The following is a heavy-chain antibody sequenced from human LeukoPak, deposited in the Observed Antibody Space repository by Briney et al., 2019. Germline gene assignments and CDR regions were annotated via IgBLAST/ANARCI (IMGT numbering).Heavy chain of an antibody. CDR2: IYSGGST. D-gene: IGHD5-24*01. V-gene: IGHV3-53*01. J-gene: IGHJ4*02. CDR3: ARGDMATPGRTSFIDY. Sequence: PGGSLRLSCAASGFTVSSNYMSWVRQAPGKGLEWVSVIYSGGSTYYADSVKGRFTISRDNSKNTLYLQMNSLRAEDTAVYYCARGDMATPGRTSFIDYWGLGTLVTVSS. CDR1: GFTVSSNY.